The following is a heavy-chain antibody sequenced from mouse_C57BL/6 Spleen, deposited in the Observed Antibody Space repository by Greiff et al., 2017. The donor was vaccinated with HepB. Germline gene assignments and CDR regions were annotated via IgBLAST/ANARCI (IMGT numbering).Heavy chain of an antibody. D-gene: IGHD1-1*01. CDR3: TSLITTVVAFDY. Sequence: VKLQESGAELVRPGASVTLSCKASGYTFTDYEMHWVKQTPVHGLEWIGAIDPETGGTAYNQKFKGKAILTADKSSSTAYMELRSLTSEDSAVYYCTSLITTVVAFDYWGQGTTLTVSS. J-gene: IGHJ2*01. CDR2: IDPETGGT. CDR1: GYTFTDYE. V-gene: IGHV1-15*01.